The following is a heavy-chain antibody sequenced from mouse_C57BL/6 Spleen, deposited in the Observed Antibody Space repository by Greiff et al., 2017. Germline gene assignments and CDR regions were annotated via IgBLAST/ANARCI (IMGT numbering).Heavy chain of an antibody. CDR1: GYTFTSYW. CDR2: IDPSDSYT. CDR3: ASHYGSSPYWYFDV. D-gene: IGHD1-1*01. V-gene: IGHV1-69*01. J-gene: IGHJ1*03. Sequence: VQLQQPGAELVMPGASVKLSCKASGYTFTSYWMHWVKQRPGQGLEWIGEIDPSDSYTNYNQKFKGKSTLTVDKSSSTADMQLSSLTSEDSAVYYCASHYGSSPYWYFDVWGTGTTVTVSS.